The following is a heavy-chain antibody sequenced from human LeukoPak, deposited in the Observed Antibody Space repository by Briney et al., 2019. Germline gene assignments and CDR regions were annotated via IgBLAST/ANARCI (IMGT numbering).Heavy chain of an antibody. J-gene: IGHJ4*02. D-gene: IGHD1-14*01. CDR3: AKNGVPEPGGFDY. CDR1: GFTFSSYA. V-gene: IGHV3-23*01. CDR2: ISGSGGST. Sequence: QTGGSLRLSCAASGFTFSSYAMSWVRQAPGKGLEWVSAISGSGGSTYYADSVKGRFTISRDNSKNTLYLQMNSLRAEDTAVYYCAKNGVPEPGGFDYWGQGTLVTVSS.